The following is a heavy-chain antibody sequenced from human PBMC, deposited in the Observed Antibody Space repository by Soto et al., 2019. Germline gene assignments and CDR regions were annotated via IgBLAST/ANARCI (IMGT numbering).Heavy chain of an antibody. V-gene: IGHV1-18*04. CDR3: AIDLGDCSSTSCYYGRIDP. Sequence: QVQLVQSGAEVKKPGASVKVSCKASGYTCTSSGISWVRQAPGQGLEWMGWISAYNGNTNYAQKLQGRVTMATDTCTSTGYLELRGLRSDDTAVYYCAIDLGDCSSTSCYYGRIDPWGQGTLGTVSS. J-gene: IGHJ5*02. D-gene: IGHD2-2*01. CDR2: ISAYNGNT. CDR1: GYTCTSSG.